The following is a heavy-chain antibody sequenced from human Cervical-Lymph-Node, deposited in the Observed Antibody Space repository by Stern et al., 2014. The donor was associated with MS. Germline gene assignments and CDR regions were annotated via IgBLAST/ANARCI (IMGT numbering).Heavy chain of an antibody. CDR1: EFTFRTYW. CDR3: ARDLSGRDDS. CDR2: INEDGSTT. D-gene: IGHD1-26*01. J-gene: IGHJ4*02. Sequence: EVQLVESGGGLVQPGGSLRLSCADSEFTFRTYWMHWVRHVPGKELMWVSRINEDGSTTNYADSVKGRFTISRDNGRNTLYLQMNSLRAEDTAVYYCARDLSGRDDSWGQGTLVTVSS. V-gene: IGHV3-74*01.